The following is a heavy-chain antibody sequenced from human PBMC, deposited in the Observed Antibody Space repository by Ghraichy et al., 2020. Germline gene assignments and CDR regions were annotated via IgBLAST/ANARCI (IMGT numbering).Heavy chain of an antibody. J-gene: IGHJ4*02. V-gene: IGHV3-7*03. CDR1: GFNFGGYA. CDR3: ARILNSARDF. D-gene: IGHD4-23*01. Sequence: GESLNISCAASGFNFGGYAMIWVRQAPGKGLEWVGSIDEHGRQLYYLDSVTGRFTISRDNAKDSLYLQMTSLRVEDTAIYYCARILNSARDFWGQGTLVTVSS. CDR2: IDEHGRQL.